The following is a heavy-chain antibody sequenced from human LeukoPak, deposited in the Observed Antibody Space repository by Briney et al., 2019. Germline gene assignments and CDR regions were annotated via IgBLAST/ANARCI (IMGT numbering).Heavy chain of an antibody. Sequence: SETLSLTCTVSGGSISSSSYYWGWIRQPPGKGLEWIGSIYYSGSTYYNPSLKSRVTISLDTSKNQFSLKLSSVTAADTAVYYCARDWGSSWHRGWFDPWGQGTLVTVSS. CDR1: GGSISSSSYY. CDR2: IYYSGST. D-gene: IGHD6-13*01. J-gene: IGHJ5*02. CDR3: ARDWGSSWHRGWFDP. V-gene: IGHV4-39*07.